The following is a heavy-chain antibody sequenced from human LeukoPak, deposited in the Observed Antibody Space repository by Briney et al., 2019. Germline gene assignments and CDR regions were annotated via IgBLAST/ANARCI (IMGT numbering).Heavy chain of an antibody. J-gene: IGHJ6*02. CDR3: ARRATYGDYADGMDV. CDR2: IYYSGST. Sequence: SETLSLTCTVSGGSISSYYWSWIRQPPGKGLEWIGYIYYSGSTNYNPSLKSRVTISVDTSKNQFSLKQSSVTAADTAVYYCARRATYGDYADGMDVWGQGTTVTVSS. V-gene: IGHV4-59*08. D-gene: IGHD4-17*01. CDR1: GGSISSYY.